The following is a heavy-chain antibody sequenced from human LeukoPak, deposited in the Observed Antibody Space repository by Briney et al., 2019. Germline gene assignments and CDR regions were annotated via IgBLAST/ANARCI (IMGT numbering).Heavy chain of an antibody. Sequence: SETLSLTCTVSGGSITGYHWSWIRQPPGKGLEWIGFIYNSRSTNYNPSLKSRVTISVDTSKNQFSLKLDSVTAADTAVYYCARRNVLTEGEAFDIWGQGTMVTVSS. CDR3: ARRNVLTEGEAFDI. CDR1: GGSITGYH. J-gene: IGHJ3*02. CDR2: IYNSRST. V-gene: IGHV4-59*08. D-gene: IGHD3-16*01.